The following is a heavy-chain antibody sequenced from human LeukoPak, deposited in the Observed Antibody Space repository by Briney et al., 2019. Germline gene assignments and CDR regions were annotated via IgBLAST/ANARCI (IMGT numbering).Heavy chain of an antibody. V-gene: IGHV3-64D*09. Sequence: PGGSLRLSCSVSGFTFRDFAMHWVRQAPGKGLEYVSSISSSGVATYYADSVKGRFTISRDNYKNTLYLQMSSLGAEDTAVYYCVKDRRVEYWGQATLVTVSS. CDR1: GFTFRDFA. CDR2: ISSSGVAT. CDR3: VKDRRVEY. J-gene: IGHJ4*02.